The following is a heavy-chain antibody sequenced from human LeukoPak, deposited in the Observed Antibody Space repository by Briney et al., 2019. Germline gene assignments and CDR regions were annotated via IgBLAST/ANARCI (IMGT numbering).Heavy chain of an antibody. V-gene: IGHV4-30-2*01. Sequence: PSQTLSLTCAVSGGSIGSGGYSWSWIRQPPGKGLEWIGYIYHSGSTYYNPSLKSRVTISVDRSKNQFSLKLSSVTAADTAVYYCARTTTAMVNPWIGAFDYWGQGTLVTVSS. CDR1: GGSIGSGGYS. CDR3: ARTTTAMVNPWIGAFDY. CDR2: IYHSGST. D-gene: IGHD5-18*01. J-gene: IGHJ4*02.